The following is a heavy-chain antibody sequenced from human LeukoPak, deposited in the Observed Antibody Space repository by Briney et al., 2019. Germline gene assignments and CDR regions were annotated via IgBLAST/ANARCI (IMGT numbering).Heavy chain of an antibody. Sequence: GGSLRLSCAASGFTVSSNYMSWVRQAPGKGLEWVSVIYIGGSTYYADSVKGRFTISRDISKNTLYLQMNSLRAEDTAMYYCARLGFVVPAVIFDYWGQGTLVTVSS. CDR2: IYIGGST. CDR3: ARLGFVVPAVIFDY. CDR1: GFTVSSNY. J-gene: IGHJ4*02. D-gene: IGHD2-2*02. V-gene: IGHV3-53*01.